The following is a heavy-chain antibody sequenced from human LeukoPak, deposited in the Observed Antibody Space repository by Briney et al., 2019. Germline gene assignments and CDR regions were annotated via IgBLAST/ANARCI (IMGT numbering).Heavy chain of an antibody. V-gene: IGHV3-30*18. CDR2: ISYDGSNK. D-gene: IGHD6-6*01. Sequence: PGGSLRLSCAASGFTFSSYGMHWVRQAPGKGLEWVAVISYDGSNKYYADSVKGRFTISRDDSKNTLYLQMNSLRAEDTAVYYCAKDGSSSAYYYYGMDVWGQGTTVTVSS. CDR3: AKDGSSSAYYYYGMDV. CDR1: GFTFSSYG. J-gene: IGHJ6*02.